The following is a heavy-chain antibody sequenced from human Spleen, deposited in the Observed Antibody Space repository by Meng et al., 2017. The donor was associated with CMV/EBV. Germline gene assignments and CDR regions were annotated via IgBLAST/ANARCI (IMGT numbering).Heavy chain of an antibody. D-gene: IGHD4-23*01. Sequence: GESLKISCATSGFTFSSYAMSWVRQAPGKGLEWVSAISGSGGSTYYADSVKGRFTISRDNSKNTLYLQMNSLRAEDTAVYYCAKVTSGTMVVTLGDVYYFDYWGQGTLVTVSS. V-gene: IGHV3-23*01. CDR2: ISGSGGST. CDR3: AKVTSGTMVVTLGDVYYFDY. J-gene: IGHJ4*02. CDR1: GFTFSSYA.